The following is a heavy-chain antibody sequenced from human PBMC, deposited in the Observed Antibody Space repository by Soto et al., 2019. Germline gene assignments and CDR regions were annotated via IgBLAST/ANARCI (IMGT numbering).Heavy chain of an antibody. Sequence: SGPTLVNPTQTLTLTCTFSGFSLSTSGEGVGWIRQPPGKALEWLALIYRNDDKRYSPSLKSRLTITKDTSKNQVVLTMTNMDPVDTATYYCAHSLRYCSSTSCAGDYYYYYGMDAWGQGTTVTVSS. J-gene: IGHJ6*02. V-gene: IGHV2-5*01. CDR3: AHSLRYCSSTSCAGDYYYYYGMDA. CDR1: GFSLSTSGEG. CDR2: IYRNDDK. D-gene: IGHD2-2*01.